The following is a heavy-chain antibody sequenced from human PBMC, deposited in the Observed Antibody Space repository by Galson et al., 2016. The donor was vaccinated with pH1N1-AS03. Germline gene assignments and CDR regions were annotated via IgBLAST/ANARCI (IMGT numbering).Heavy chain of an antibody. CDR3: TTRSHYNYGMDV. CDR1: GFTFSDAW. CDR2: LKSKTGGGTA. J-gene: IGHJ6*02. V-gene: IGHV3-15*01. Sequence: SLRLSCAASGFTFSDAWMSWVRQAPGKGLEWVGRLKSKTGGGTADYAAPVKGRFTISSDDSKNTPYLQMNSLKTEDTAVYYCTTRSHYNYGMDVWGQGTTVTVSS.